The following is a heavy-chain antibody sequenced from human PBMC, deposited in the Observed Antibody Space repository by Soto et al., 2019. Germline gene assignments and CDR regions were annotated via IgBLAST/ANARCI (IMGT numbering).Heavy chain of an antibody. CDR2: INPNSGGT. D-gene: IGHD6-6*01. V-gene: IGHV1-2*02. Sequence: ASVNVSGKASGYTFTGYYMHWVRQAPGQGLEWILWINPNSGGTNYAQKFQGRFTMTRDTSISAAYMELSRLRSDDPAVYYCATSIAARLFYYGMDVWGQGTTVTVSS. J-gene: IGHJ6*02. CDR3: ATSIAARLFYYGMDV. CDR1: GYTFTGYY.